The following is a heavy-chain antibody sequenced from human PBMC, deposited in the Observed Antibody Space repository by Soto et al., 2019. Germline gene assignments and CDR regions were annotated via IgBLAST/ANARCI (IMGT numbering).Heavy chain of an antibody. CDR3: VRFVERSPGSGPLADY. CDR2: IHHTGDT. Sequence: QVHVQQWGAGLLKPSETLSLTCGVYGESFSAYYWNWIRQSPGKGLEWIGDIHHTGDTKYNPSLKSRLTLSVDTSNNQFSLKLTSVTAADTAVYYCVRFVERSPGSGPLADYWGQGTLVTVSS. D-gene: IGHD3-10*01. CDR1: GESFSAYY. J-gene: IGHJ4*02. V-gene: IGHV4-34*01.